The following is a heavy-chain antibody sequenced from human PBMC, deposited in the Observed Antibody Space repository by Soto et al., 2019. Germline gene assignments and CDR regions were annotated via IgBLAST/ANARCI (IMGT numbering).Heavy chain of an antibody. CDR2: IYYSENT. CDR1: GGSISSSSNH. J-gene: IGHJ4*02. D-gene: IGHD4-17*01. V-gene: IGHV4-39*01. Sequence: QLQLQESGPGLVKPSETLSLTCTVSGGSISSSSNHWGWIRQPPGKGPEWIGNIYYSENTYYNPSLTSRATISVDTSKNQFSLRLTSVTAAGTAVYYCATHPPYGPLDHWGQGTLVTVSS. CDR3: ATHPPYGPLDH.